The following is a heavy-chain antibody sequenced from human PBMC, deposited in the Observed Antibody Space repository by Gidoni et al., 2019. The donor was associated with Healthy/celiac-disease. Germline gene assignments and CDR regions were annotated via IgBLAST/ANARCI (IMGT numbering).Heavy chain of an antibody. CDR1: GGSISSSSYY. D-gene: IGHD6-13*01. V-gene: IGHV4-39*07. J-gene: IGHJ6*02. Sequence: GKPSETLSLTCTVSGGSISSSSYYWGWIRQPPGKGLEWIGSIYYSGSTYYNPSLKRRVTISVDTSKNQFSLKLSSVTAADTAVYYCARDRQAAADHYYYYGMDVWGQGTTVTVSS. CDR3: ARDRQAAADHYYYYGMDV. CDR2: IYYSGST.